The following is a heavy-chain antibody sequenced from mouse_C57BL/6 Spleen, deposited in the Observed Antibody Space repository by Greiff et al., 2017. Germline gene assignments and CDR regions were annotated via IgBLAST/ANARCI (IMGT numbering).Heavy chain of an antibody. V-gene: IGHV1-53*01. CDR2: INPSNGGT. CDR1: GYTFTSYW. CDR3: ARASYYGSSYRFDY. J-gene: IGHJ2*01. D-gene: IGHD1-1*01. Sequence: QVQLQQPGTELVKPGASVKLSCKASGYTFTSYWLHWVKQRPGQGLEWIGNINPSNGGTNYNEKFKSKATLTVDKSSSTAYMQLSSLTSEDSAVYDCARASYYGSSYRFDYWGQGTTLTVSS.